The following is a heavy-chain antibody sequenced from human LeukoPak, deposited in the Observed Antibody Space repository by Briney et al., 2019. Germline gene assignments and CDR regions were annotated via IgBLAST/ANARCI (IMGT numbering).Heavy chain of an antibody. CDR2: IYYGGST. J-gene: IGHJ4*02. Sequence: SETLSLTCTVSGGSISSPYWTWIRQPPGKGLEWIGYIYYGGSTDYSPSLKSRATISLDTSKNQFSLHLTSVTAADTAVYYCARQLAGLAPPGFIDSWGQGTLVAVSS. CDR3: ARQLAGLAPPGFIDS. D-gene: IGHD3-3*02. V-gene: IGHV4-59*08. CDR1: GGSISSPY.